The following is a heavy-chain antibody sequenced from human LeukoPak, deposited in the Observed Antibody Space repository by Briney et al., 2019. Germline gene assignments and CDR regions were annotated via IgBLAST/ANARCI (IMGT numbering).Heavy chain of an antibody. CDR2: ISYDGSNK. Sequence: GRSLRLSCAASGFTFSSYGMHWVRQAPGKGLEWVAVISYDGSNKYYADSVKGRFTISRDNSKNTLYLQMNGPRAEDTAVYYCAKDKELTPPDRYYYYGMDVWGQGTTVTVSS. V-gene: IGHV3-30*18. CDR1: GFTFSSYG. D-gene: IGHD3-10*01. CDR3: AKDKELTPPDRYYYYGMDV. J-gene: IGHJ6*02.